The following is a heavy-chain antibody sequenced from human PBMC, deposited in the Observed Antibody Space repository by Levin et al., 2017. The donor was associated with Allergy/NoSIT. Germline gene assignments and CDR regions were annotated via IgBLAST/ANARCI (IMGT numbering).Heavy chain of an antibody. CDR2: INTNTGNP. CDR1: GYSFTTYA. V-gene: IGHV7-4-1*02. D-gene: IGHD1-26*01. J-gene: IGHJ4*02. CDR3: AREGLSLGFRDLHFDS. Sequence: GESLKISCKASGYSFTTYAMHWVRQAPGQGLEWMGWINTNTGNPAYAQGFTGRFVFSLDTSASTAFLQISSLKTEDTAVYYCAREGLSLGFRDLHFDSWGQGTLVTVSS.